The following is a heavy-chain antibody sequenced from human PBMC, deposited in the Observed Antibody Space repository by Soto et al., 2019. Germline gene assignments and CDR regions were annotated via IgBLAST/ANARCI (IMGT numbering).Heavy chain of an antibody. Sequence: QVQLVESGGGVIQPGRSLRISCAASGFTFSSYGMHWVRQAPGKGLEWVAVIWYDGSNKYYAESVKGRFTISRDNSKNTLYLQMNSLRPEDTAVYYCAGEGGTPCRAVSGTWWFDPWVQGTLVTVSS. CDR2: IWYDGSNK. CDR1: GFTFSSYG. V-gene: IGHV3-33*01. J-gene: IGHJ5*02. CDR3: AGEGGTPCRAVSGTWWFDP. D-gene: IGHD6-19*01.